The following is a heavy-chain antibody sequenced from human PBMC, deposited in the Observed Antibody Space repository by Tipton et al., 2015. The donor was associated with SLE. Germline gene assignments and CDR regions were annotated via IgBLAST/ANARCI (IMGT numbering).Heavy chain of an antibody. V-gene: IGHV3-21*01. J-gene: IGHJ5*02. CDR2: ISSSSNYI. CDR3: ARVAVGIWFDP. D-gene: IGHD6-19*01. CDR1: TITFNMFR. Sequence: SLRLSCVASTITFNMFRMTWVRQAPGKGLEWVSTISSSSNYIYYADSVKGRFTVSRDNAKNSLYLQMNSLRAEDTALYYCARVAVGIWFDPWGQGTLVTVSS.